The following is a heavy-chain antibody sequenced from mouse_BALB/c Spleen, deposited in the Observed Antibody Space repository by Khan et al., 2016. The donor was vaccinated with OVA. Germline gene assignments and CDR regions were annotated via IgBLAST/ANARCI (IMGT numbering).Heavy chain of an antibody. Sequence: VQLQQSGPELVKPGASVRMSCKASGYTFTNYVLHWVKQKPGQGLERIGYINPYNGGTKYNEKFKGKATLASDKSSITAYMERSSLTSEDSAVYYCARGNWQSYYFDYWGQGTTLTLSS. D-gene: IGHD4-1*01. V-gene: IGHV1S136*01. CDR2: INPYNGGT. CDR3: ARGNWQSYYFDY. CDR1: GYTFTNYV. J-gene: IGHJ2*01.